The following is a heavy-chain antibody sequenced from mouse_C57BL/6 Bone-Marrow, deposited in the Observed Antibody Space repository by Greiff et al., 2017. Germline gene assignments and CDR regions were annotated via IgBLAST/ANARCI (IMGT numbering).Heavy chain of an antibody. J-gene: IGHJ1*03. CDR3: ARAPTVVASHYWYFDV. D-gene: IGHD1-1*01. Sequence: EVQLQQSGPELVKPGASVKIPCKASGYTFTDYNMDWVKQSHGKSLEWIGDINPNNGGTIYNQKFKGKATLTVDKSSSTAYMELRSLTSEDTAVYYCARAPTVVASHYWYFDVWGTGTTVTVSS. V-gene: IGHV1-18*01. CDR2: INPNNGGT. CDR1: GYTFTDYN.